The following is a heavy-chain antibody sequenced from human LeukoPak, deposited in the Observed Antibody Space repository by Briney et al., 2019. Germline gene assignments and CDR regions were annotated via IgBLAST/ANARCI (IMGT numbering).Heavy chain of an antibody. CDR2: ISAYNGNT. Sequence: ASVTVSCKASGYTFTSYGISWVRQAPGQGLEWMGWISAYNGNTNYAQKLQGRVTMTTDTSTSTAYMELRSLRSDDTAVYYCARASYYYDSSGYSDYWGQGTLVTVSS. D-gene: IGHD3-22*01. CDR1: GYTFTSYG. CDR3: ARASYYYDSSGYSDY. J-gene: IGHJ4*02. V-gene: IGHV1-18*01.